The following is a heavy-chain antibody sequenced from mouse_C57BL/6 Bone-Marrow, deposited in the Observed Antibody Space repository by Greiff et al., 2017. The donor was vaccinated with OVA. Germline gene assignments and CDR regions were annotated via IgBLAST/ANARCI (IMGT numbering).Heavy chain of an antibody. Sequence: QVQLQQPGAELARPGASVKLSCKASGYTFTSYGISWVKQRTGQGLEWIGEIYPRSGNTNYNEKFKGKATLTADKSSSTAYMELRSLTSEDSAVYCCARSICSNYVWFAYWGQGTLVTVSA. CDR1: GYTFTSYG. D-gene: IGHD2-5*01. CDR3: ARSICSNYVWFAY. J-gene: IGHJ3*01. CDR2: IYPRSGNT. V-gene: IGHV1-81*01.